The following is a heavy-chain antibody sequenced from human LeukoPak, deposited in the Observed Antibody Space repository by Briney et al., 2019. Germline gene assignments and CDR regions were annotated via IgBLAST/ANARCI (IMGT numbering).Heavy chain of an antibody. CDR3: ARGYSGTYRVDY. Sequence: GGSLRLSCAASGFTFSSYWMDWVRQVPGKGLVWVSRINTDGTNTTYADSVKGRFTMSRDNAKSRLYLQMNSLRAEDTAVYYCARGYSGTYRVDYWGQGTLVTVSS. J-gene: IGHJ4*02. CDR2: INTDGTNT. V-gene: IGHV3-74*01. CDR1: GFTFSSYW. D-gene: IGHD1-26*01.